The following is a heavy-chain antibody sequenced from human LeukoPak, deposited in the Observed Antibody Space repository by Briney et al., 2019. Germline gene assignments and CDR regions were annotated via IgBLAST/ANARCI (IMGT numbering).Heavy chain of an antibody. CDR1: GGSISSYY. Sequence: SETLSLTCTVSGGSISSYYWSWIRQPAGKGLEWIGRIYTSGSTNYNPSLKSRVAMSVDTSKNQFSLKLSSVTAADTAVYYCARDSYVGALPYYFDYWGQGTLVTVSS. CDR2: IYTSGST. V-gene: IGHV4-4*07. D-gene: IGHD1-26*01. CDR3: ARDSYVGALPYYFDY. J-gene: IGHJ4*02.